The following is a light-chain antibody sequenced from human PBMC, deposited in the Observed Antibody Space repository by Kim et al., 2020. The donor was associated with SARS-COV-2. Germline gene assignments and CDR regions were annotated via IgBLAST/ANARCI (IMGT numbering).Light chain of an antibody. J-gene: IGLJ2*01. CDR2: QDS. CDR3: QAWDSSTVV. Sequence: YELTQSPSVSVSPGQTASITCSGDKLGDKYACWYQQKPGQSPELVIYQDSKRPSGIPERFSGSNSGNTATLTISGTQAMDEADYYCQAWDSSTVV. V-gene: IGLV3-1*01. CDR1: KLGDKY.